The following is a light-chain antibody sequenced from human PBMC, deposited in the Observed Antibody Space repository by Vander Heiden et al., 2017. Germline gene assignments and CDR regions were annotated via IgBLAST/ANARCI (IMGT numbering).Light chain of an antibody. CDR2: DSS. V-gene: IGKV1-9*01. J-gene: IGKJ4*01. Sequence: IQVTQSPSSLSASVGGKVTFTCRASQAISSDLAWYQQTPGTAPQLLIYDSSTLQSGVPSRFSGSGSGKDSTLTISSLQPEDFATYYCQQLKSYLLTFGGGTKVEI. CDR1: QAISSD. CDR3: QQLKSYLLT.